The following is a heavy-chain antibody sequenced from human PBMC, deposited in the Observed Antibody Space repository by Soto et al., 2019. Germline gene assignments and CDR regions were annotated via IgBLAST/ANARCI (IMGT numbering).Heavy chain of an antibody. J-gene: IGHJ4*02. V-gene: IGHV1-18*01. Sequence: QVQLVQSGAEVKKPGASVKVSCKASGYTFTSYGISWVRQSPGQGLEWMGWINAHNGNEKDAQKLQGGVTMTTDTSTSTAYMELRSLRSDDTAVYYCAREPNYFDYWGQGTLVTVSS. CDR1: GYTFTSYG. CDR2: INAHNGNE. CDR3: AREPNYFDY.